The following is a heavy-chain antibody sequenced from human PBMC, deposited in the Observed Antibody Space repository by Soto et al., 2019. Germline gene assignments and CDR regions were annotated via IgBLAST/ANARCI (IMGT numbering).Heavy chain of an antibody. CDR1: GLTVSTNP. CDR2: IYTGGGT. V-gene: IGHV3-66*01. Sequence: EVQLVESGGGLVQPGGSLRLSCAASGLTVSTNPMSWVRQAPGKGLEWDSVIYTGGGTHYADSVKRRFTISRDNSKNTVNLQLNSLRPEDTAVYYCARDGSGHWGQGTLVTVSS. CDR3: ARDGSGH. J-gene: IGHJ4*02.